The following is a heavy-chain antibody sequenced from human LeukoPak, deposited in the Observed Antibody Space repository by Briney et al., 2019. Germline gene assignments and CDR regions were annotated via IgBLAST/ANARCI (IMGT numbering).Heavy chain of an antibody. CDR3: ARGGRGYSSSWYGYYFDY. CDR1: GGSISSYY. CDR2: IYYSGST. D-gene: IGHD6-13*01. V-gene: IGHV4-59*12. J-gene: IGHJ4*02. Sequence: PSETLSLTCTVSGGSISSYYWSWIRQPPGKGLEWIGYIYYSGSTNYNPSLKSRVTISVDTSKNQFSLKLSSVTAAGTAVYYCARGGRGYSSSWYGYYFDYWGQGTLVTVSS.